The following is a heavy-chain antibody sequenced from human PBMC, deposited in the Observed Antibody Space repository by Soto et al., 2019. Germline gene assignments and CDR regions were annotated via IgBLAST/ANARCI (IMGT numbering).Heavy chain of an antibody. CDR3: QNYDILTGWFY. D-gene: IGHD3-9*01. Sequence: GGSLRLSCAASGFTVSSNYMSWVRQAPGKGLEWVSVIYSGGSTYYADSVKGRFTISRDNSKNTLYLQMNSLRAEDTAVYYCQNYDILTGWFYWGQGTLVTVSS. CDR1: GFTVSSNY. J-gene: IGHJ4*02. V-gene: IGHV3-53*01. CDR2: IYSGGST.